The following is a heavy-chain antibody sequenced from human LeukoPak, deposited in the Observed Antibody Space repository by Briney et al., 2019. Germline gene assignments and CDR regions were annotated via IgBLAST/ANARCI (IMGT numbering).Heavy chain of an antibody. J-gene: IGHJ3*02. CDR1: GFTFSNYS. D-gene: IGHD4-17*01. CDR2: ISGSNSYI. Sequence: KPGGSLRLSCVASGFTFSNYSMNWVRQAPGKGLEWVSSISGSNSYIYYADSVKGRFTISRDNAKNSLYLQMNSLRAEDTAVYYCAGVQMTTEIHDAFDIWGQGTMVTVSS. CDR3: AGVQMTTEIHDAFDI. V-gene: IGHV3-21*01.